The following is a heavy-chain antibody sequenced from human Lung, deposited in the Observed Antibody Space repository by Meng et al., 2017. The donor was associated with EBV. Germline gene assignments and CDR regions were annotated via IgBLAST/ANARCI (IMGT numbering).Heavy chain of an antibody. CDR2: INPNSGGA. D-gene: IGHD3-16*01. V-gene: IGHV1-2*06. Sequence: QGQLVQSGGEVKKPGASVKVSCKASAYTFAGYYMHWVRQAPGQGLEWMGRINPNSGGANYAQKFQGRVTMTRDTSISIAYMELSRLRSDDTAVYYCAREGLVGDLRYFDLWGRGTLVTVSS. J-gene: IGHJ2*01. CDR1: AYTFAGYY. CDR3: AREGLVGDLRYFDL.